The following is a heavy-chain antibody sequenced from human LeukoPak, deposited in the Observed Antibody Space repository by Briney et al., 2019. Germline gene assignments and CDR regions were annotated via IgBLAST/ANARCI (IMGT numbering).Heavy chain of an antibody. CDR3: ARETFCTSTRCPIGDHFDY. V-gene: IGHV3-30*02. CDR2: IRYDGRNK. CDR1: GFTFSRYG. Sequence: PGGSLRLSCAASGFTFSRYGMHWVRQATGKGGEWVAFIRYDGRNKYYADCVKGRFTISRDNSKNTLYLQMNSLRAEDTAVYYCARETFCTSTRCPIGDHFDYWGQGTLVTVSS. J-gene: IGHJ4*02. D-gene: IGHD2-2*01.